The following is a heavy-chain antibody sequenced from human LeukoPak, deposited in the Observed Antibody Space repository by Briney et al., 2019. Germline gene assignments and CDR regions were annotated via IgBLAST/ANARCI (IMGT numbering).Heavy chain of an antibody. J-gene: IGHJ4*02. V-gene: IGHV3-7*01. CDR2: IKQDASER. CDR3: ATDGGPFDH. CDR1: GFGFSGYW. D-gene: IGHD3-3*01. Sequence: PGGSLRLSCAGSGFGFSGYWMSWVRQVPGKGLEWEANIKQDASERYYADSVRGRFTISRDNGRNYQYLQMNSLRVEDTAIYYCATDGGPFDHWGQGILVTVSS.